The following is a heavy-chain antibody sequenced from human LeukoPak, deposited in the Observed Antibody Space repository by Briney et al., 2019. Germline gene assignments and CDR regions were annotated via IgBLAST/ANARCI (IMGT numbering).Heavy chain of an antibody. V-gene: IGHV3-74*01. J-gene: IGHJ3*02. CDR3: ARVSRFLEYAFDI. CDR1: GFTFSNYW. D-gene: IGHD3-3*01. CDR2: INTDGSST. Sequence: GGSLRLSCAASGFTFSNYWMHWVRQAPGKGLVWVSQINTDGSSTSYADSVKGRFTISRDNAKNTLYLQMNSLRAEDTAVYYCARVSRFLEYAFDIWGQGTMVTVSS.